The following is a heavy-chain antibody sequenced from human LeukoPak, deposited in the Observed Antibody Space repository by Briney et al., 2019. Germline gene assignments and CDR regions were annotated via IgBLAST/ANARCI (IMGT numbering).Heavy chain of an antibody. J-gene: IGHJ4*02. D-gene: IGHD5-18*01. CDR2: INSDGSST. CDR3: ARANHRGIQLWPPRRGFDH. CDR1: GFTFSSYW. V-gene: IGHV3-74*01. Sequence: QPGGSLRLSCAASGFTFSSYWMHWVRQAPGKGLVWVSRINSDGSSTSYADSVKGRFTISRDNAKNTLYLQMDSLRAEDTAVYYCARANHRGIQLWPPRRGFDHWGQETLVTVSS.